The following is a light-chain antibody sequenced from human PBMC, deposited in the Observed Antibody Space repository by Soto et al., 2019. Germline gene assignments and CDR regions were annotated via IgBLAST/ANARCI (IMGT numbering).Light chain of an antibody. V-gene: IGKV1-5*01. CDR3: QQFHNYPPIT. CDR2: DAS. CDR1: QTISFS. J-gene: IGKJ5*01. Sequence: DIQMTQSPSTLSASVGDRVTITCRASQTISFSLAWYQQKPGKAPKLLIYDASSLESGVPSRFSGSGSGTDFTLTISSLQPEDFATYYCQQFHNYPPITFGQGTRREIK.